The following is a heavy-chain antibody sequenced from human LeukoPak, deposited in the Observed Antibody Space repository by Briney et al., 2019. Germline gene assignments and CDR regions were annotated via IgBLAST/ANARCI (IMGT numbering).Heavy chain of an antibody. CDR2: IRSKANSYAT. CDR3: TRRRIAVAGINYYYYGMDV. J-gene: IGHJ6*02. CDR1: GFTFSGSA. Sequence: GGSLRLSCAASGFTFSGSAMHWVRHASGKGLEWVGRIRSKANSYATAYAASVKGRFTISRDDSKNTAYLQMNSLKTEDTAVYYCTRRRIAVAGINYYYYGMDVWGQGTTVTVSS. D-gene: IGHD6-19*01. V-gene: IGHV3-73*01.